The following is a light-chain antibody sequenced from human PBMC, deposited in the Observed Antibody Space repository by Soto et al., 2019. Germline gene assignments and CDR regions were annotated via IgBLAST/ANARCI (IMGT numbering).Light chain of an antibody. Sequence: QSVLTQPPSASGSPGQSVTISCTGTSGDVGNYNYVSWYQQHPGKAPKLMIYEVNKRPSGVPDRFSGSKSGNTASLTVSGLQPEDEADYYCSSYAGSNKVFGGGTKLTVL. J-gene: IGLJ3*02. V-gene: IGLV2-8*01. CDR3: SSYAGSNKV. CDR1: SGDVGNYNY. CDR2: EVN.